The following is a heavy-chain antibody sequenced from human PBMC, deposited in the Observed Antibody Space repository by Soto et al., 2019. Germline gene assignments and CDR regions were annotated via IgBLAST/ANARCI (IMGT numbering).Heavy chain of an antibody. V-gene: IGHV4-31*03. D-gene: IGHD3-10*01. CDR3: ARGVTLVRGVIHTPYFDY. CDR2: IYYSGST. CDR1: GGSISSGGYY. Sequence: SETLSLTCTVSGGSISSGGYYWSWIRQHPGKGLEWIGYIYYSGSTYYNPSLKIRVTISVDTSKNQFSLKLSSVTAADTAVYYCARGVTLVRGVIHTPYFDYWGQGALVTVSS. J-gene: IGHJ4*02.